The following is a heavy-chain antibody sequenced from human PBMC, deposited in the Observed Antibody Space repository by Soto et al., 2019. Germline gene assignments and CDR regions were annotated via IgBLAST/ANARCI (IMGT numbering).Heavy chain of an antibody. D-gene: IGHD3-10*01. V-gene: IGHV4-34*01. J-gene: IGHJ4*02. CDR2: INHSGST. Sequence: PSETLSLTCAVYGGSFSGYYWSWIRQPPGKGLEWIGEINHSGSTNYNPSLKSRVTISVDTSKNQFSLKLSSVTAADTAVYYCARGRWYYYGSGSPVVYWGQGTLVTVSS. CDR3: ARGRWYYYGSGSPVVY. CDR1: GGSFSGYY.